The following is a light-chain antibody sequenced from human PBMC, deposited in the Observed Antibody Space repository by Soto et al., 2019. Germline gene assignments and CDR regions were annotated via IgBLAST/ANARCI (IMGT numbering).Light chain of an antibody. J-gene: IGLJ2*01. CDR3: QSYDSSLSRV. CDR1: GSNIGAGYD. Sequence: QSVLTQPPSVSGAPGRRVTISCTGAGSNIGAGYDVHWYQQLPGTAPKLLIYGNSNRPSGVPDRFSGSKSGTSASLAITGLQAEDEADYYCQSYDSSLSRVFGGGTKLTVL. V-gene: IGLV1-40*01. CDR2: GNS.